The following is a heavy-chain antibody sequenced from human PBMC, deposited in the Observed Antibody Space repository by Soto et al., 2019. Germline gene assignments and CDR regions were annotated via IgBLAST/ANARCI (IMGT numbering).Heavy chain of an antibody. CDR3: AREVAFSFDY. CDR2: ISSSSTI. Sequence: GGSLRLSCAASGFTFSSYSMNWVRQAPGKGLEWVSYISSSSTIYYADSVKGRFTISRDNAKNSLYLQMNSLRAEDTAVYYCAREVAFSFDYWGQGTLVTVSS. D-gene: IGHD3-3*02. J-gene: IGHJ4*02. CDR1: GFTFSSYS. V-gene: IGHV3-48*01.